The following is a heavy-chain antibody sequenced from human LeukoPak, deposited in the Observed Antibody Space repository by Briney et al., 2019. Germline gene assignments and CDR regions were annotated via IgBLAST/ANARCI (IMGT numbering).Heavy chain of an antibody. CDR3: AKGHFDNWYYFDY. CDR2: IRSSADAT. V-gene: IGHV3-23*01. J-gene: IGHJ4*02. D-gene: IGHD1-1*01. Sequence: PGGSLRLSWITSGFTFSAFAMSWVRQARGKGLEWVSAIRSSADATYHADSVKSRFTISRDNCRNTLYLQMSSLRAEDTAVYYCAKGHFDNWYYFDYWGQGALVTVSS. CDR1: GFTFSAFA.